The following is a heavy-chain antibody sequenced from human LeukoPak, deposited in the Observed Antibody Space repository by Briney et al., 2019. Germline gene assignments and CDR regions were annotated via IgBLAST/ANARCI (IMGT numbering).Heavy chain of an antibody. V-gene: IGHV3-21*06. CDR1: GFTFSSYS. CDR3: VRAHHPGGWFDP. D-gene: IGHD3-10*01. J-gene: IGHJ5*02. CDR2: ISSSSSYI. Sequence: GGSLRLSCAASGFTFSSYSMNWVRQAPGKGLEWVSSISSSSSYIYYADSVKGRFTISRDNGKNSLYLQMDSLRVEDTAVHYCVRAHHPGGWFDPWGQGTLVTVSS.